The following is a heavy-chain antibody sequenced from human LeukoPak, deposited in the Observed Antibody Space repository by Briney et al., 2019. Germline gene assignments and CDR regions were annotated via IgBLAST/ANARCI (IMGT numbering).Heavy chain of an antibody. CDR3: ARVGYSASVRWLQLIDY. Sequence: ASVKVSCKASGYTFTGYYMHWVRQAPGQGLEWMGWINPNSGGTNYAQKFQGRVTMTRDTSISTAYMELSRLRSDDTAVYYCARVGYSASVRWLQLIDYWGQGTLVTVSS. J-gene: IGHJ4*02. CDR2: INPNSGGT. CDR1: GYTFTGYY. V-gene: IGHV1-2*02. D-gene: IGHD5-24*01.